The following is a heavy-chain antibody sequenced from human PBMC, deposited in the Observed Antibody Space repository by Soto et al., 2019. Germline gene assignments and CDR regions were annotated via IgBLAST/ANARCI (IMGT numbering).Heavy chain of an antibody. V-gene: IGHV3-48*02. CDR1: GFTFSSYS. Sequence: EVQLVESGGGLVQPGGSLRLSCAASGFTFSSYSMNWVRQAPGKGLEWVSYISSSSSTIYYADSVKGRFTISRDNAKNSLYLQMNSLRDEDTAVYYCARVPQYSDSSGYGYWGQGTLVTVSS. CDR3: ARVPQYSDSSGYGY. J-gene: IGHJ4*02. CDR2: ISSSSSTI. D-gene: IGHD3-22*01.